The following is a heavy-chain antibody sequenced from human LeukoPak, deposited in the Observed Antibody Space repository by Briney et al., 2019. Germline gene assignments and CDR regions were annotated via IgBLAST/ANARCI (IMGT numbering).Heavy chain of an antibody. J-gene: IGHJ4*02. CDR3: AIFFLRGIYYFDY. D-gene: IGHD3-10*01. CDR2: MNPNSGNT. CDR1: GYTFTSYD. V-gene: IGHV1-8*01. Sequence: ASVKVSCKAPGYTFTSYDINWVRQATGQGLEWMGWMNPNSGNTGYAQKFQGRVTMTRNTSISTAYMELSSLRSEDTAVYYCAIFFLRGIYYFDYWGQGTLVTVSS.